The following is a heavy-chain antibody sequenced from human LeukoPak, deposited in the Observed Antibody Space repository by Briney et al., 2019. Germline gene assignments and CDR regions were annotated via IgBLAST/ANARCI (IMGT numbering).Heavy chain of an antibody. CDR2: SSSSGSTI. CDR3: ARRRDSIDY. V-gene: IGHV3-11*01. D-gene: IGHD2-15*01. CDR1: GFTLSDYY. J-gene: IGHJ4*02. Sequence: GGSLRLSCAASGFTLSDYYMSWIRQAPGKGLEWVSYSSSSGSTIYYADSVKGRFAISRDNAKDSLYLQMNSLRAEDTAVYYCARRRDSIDYWGQGTLVTVSS.